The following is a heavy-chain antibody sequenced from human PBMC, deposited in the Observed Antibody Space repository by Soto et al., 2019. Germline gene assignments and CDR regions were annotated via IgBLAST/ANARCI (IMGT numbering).Heavy chain of an antibody. CDR2: INPNSGGT. J-gene: IGHJ6*03. V-gene: IGHV1-2*04. CDR1: GYTFTGYY. CDR3: ARGVTYCSGGSCYFGMGYYYYYYMDV. D-gene: IGHD2-15*01. Sequence: ASVKVSCKASGYTFTGYYMHWVRQAPGQGLEWMGWINPNSGGTNYAQKFQGWVTMTRDTSISTAYMELSRLRSDDTAVYYCARGVTYCSGGSCYFGMGYYYYYYMDVWGKGTTVTVSS.